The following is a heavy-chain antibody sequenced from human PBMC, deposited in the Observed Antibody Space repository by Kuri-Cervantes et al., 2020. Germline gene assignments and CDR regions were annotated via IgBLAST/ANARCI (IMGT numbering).Heavy chain of an antibody. D-gene: IGHD6-13*01. CDR2: INPNSGGT. CDR1: GYTFTGYY. V-gene: IGHV1-2*04. Sequence: ASVKVSCKASGYTFTGYYMHWVRQAPGQGLEWMGWINPNSGGTNYAQKFQGWVTMTRDTSISTAYMELSSLRSEDTAVYYCARFDRYSSSWYHYYYGMDVWGQGTTVTVSS. J-gene: IGHJ6*02. CDR3: ARFDRYSSSWYHYYYGMDV.